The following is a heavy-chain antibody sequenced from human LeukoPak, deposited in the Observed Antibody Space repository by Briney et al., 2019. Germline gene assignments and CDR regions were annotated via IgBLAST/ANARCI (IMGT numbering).Heavy chain of an antibody. CDR3: ARERSILWFGEGIGFDY. J-gene: IGHJ4*02. CDR1: GHTFTGYY. V-gene: IGHV1-2*02. Sequence: ASVKVSCKASGHTFTGYYMHWVRQAPGQGLEWMGWINPNSGGTNYAQKFQGRVTMTRDTSISTAYMELSRLRSDDTAVYYCARERSILWFGEGIGFDYWGQVTLVTVSS. CDR2: INPNSGGT. D-gene: IGHD3-10*01.